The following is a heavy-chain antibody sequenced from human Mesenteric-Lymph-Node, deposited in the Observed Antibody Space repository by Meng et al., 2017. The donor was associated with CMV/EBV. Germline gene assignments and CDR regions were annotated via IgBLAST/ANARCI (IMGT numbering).Heavy chain of an antibody. CDR3: ARDGGLGYCSGGSCYSSPGMDV. CDR2: ISSSDSYI. Sequence: GGSLRLSCAASGFTFSSYSMNWVRQAPGKGLEWVSSISSSDSYIYYADSVKGRFTISRDNAKNSLYLEMTSLRAEDTAVYYCARDGGLGYCSGGSCYSSPGMDVWGQGTTVTVSS. J-gene: IGHJ6*02. D-gene: IGHD2-15*01. CDR1: GFTFSSYS. V-gene: IGHV3-21*01.